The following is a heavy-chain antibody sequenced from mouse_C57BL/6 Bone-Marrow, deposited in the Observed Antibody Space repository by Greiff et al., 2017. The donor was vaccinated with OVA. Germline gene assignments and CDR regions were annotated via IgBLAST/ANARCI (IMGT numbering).Heavy chain of an antibody. Sequence: EVQLVESGPGLVKPSQSLSLTCSVTGYSITSGYYWNWIRQFPGNKLEWMGYISYDGSNNYNPSLKNRISITRDTSKNQFFLKLNSVTTEDTATYYCARGYYYGSPWFAYWGQGTLVTVSA. CDR2: ISYDGSN. D-gene: IGHD1-1*01. CDR3: ARGYYYGSPWFAY. V-gene: IGHV3-6*01. CDR1: GYSITSGYY. J-gene: IGHJ3*01.